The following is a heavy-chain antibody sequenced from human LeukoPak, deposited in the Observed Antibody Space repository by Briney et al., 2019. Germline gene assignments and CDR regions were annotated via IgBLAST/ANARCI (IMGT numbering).Heavy chain of an antibody. CDR2: IWYDGSIE. Sequence: GRSLRLSCAASGFTFSTSGMHWVRQAPGKGLEWVAVIWYDGSIEYYADFVRGRFTISRDNSKNTLYLQMNSLRAEDTAVYYCARGSMVRGPFDYWGQGTLVTVSS. CDR3: ARGSMVRGPFDY. J-gene: IGHJ4*02. V-gene: IGHV3-33*01. CDR1: GFTFSTSG. D-gene: IGHD3-10*01.